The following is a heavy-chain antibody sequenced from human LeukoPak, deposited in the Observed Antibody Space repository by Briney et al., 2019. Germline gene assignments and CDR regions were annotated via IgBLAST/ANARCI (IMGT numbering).Heavy chain of an antibody. D-gene: IGHD1-26*01. Sequence: SGGSLRLSCVVSGFTFNVYKMKCVRQAPGKGLEWVAYISSSGSKVYYGDSVRGRFTISRDNAKNSVFLQVNSLRAEDTAVYYCARASREKADSGRRWGVGYYHYIDVWGKGTTVTVSS. CDR3: ARASREKADSGRRWGVGYYHYIDV. CDR2: ISSSGSKV. CDR1: GFTFNVYK. V-gene: IGHV3-21*01. J-gene: IGHJ6*03.